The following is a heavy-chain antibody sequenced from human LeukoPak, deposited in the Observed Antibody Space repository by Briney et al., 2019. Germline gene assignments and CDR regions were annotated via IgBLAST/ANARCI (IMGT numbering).Heavy chain of an antibody. CDR2: IYYSGST. J-gene: IGHJ3*02. D-gene: IGHD6-13*01. Sequence: SETLSLTCTVSGGSIGSYYWSWIRQPPGKGLEWIGYIYYSGSTNYNPSLKSRVTISVDTSKNQFSLKLSSVTAADTAVYYCARQGQQFNAFDIWGQGTMVTVSS. CDR3: ARQGQQFNAFDI. CDR1: GGSIGSYY. V-gene: IGHV4-59*01.